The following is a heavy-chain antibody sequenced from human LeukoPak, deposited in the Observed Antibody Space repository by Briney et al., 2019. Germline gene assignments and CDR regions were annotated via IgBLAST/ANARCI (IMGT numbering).Heavy chain of an antibody. D-gene: IGHD5-18*01. CDR3: AREDVDTSFDY. J-gene: IGHJ4*02. CDR2: ISGGGSRT. V-gene: IGHV3-23*01. CDR1: GFTFTNYA. Sequence: PGGSLRLSCAASGFTFTNYAMNWVRQAPGKGLEWVSAISGGGSRTYYTDSVKGRFTISRDNSKNALYLQMNTLRAEDTAVYYCAREDVDTSFDYWGQGTLVTVSS.